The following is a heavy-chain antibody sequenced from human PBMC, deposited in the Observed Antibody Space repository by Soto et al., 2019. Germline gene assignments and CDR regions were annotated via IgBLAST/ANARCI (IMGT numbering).Heavy chain of an antibody. CDR3: ATRWEPIDRFTIFGVAQAQPGTPYYYYGMDV. CDR1: GGTFSSYA. V-gene: IGHV1-69*13. J-gene: IGHJ6*02. D-gene: IGHD3-3*01. CDR2: IIPIFGTA. Sequence: GASVKVSCKASGGTFSSYAISWVRQAPGQGLEWMGGIIPIFGTANYAQKFQGRVTITADESTSTAYMELSSLRSEDTAVYYCATRWEPIDRFTIFGVAQAQPGTPYYYYGMDVWGQGTTVTSP.